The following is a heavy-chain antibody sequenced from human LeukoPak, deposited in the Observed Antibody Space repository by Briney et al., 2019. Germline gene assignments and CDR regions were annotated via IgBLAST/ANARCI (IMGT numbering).Heavy chain of an antibody. CDR3: ARDSVEPRSYYYYGMDV. CDR2: IYSGGST. V-gene: IGHV3-66*01. Sequence: GGSLRLSCAASGFTVSSNYMSWVRQAPGKGLEWVSVIYSGGSTYYADSVEGRFTISRDNSKNTLYLQMNSLRAEDTAVYYCARDSVEPRSYYYYGMDVWGQGTTVTVSS. CDR1: GFTVSSNY. J-gene: IGHJ6*02.